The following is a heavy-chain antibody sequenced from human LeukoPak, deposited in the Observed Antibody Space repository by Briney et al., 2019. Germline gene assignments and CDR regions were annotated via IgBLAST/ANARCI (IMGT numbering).Heavy chain of an antibody. V-gene: IGHV3-7*01. D-gene: IGHD3-10*01. Sequence: GGSLRLSCAASGFTFSNYWISWVRQAPGKGLEWVANIKLDGSETYYMNSVKGRFTISRDNSKSSLNLQMNSLRAEDTALYYCARETGGSYVPGLDSRGQGTLVTVSS. CDR1: GFTFSNYW. J-gene: IGHJ4*02. CDR2: IKLDGSET. CDR3: ARETGGSYVPGLDS.